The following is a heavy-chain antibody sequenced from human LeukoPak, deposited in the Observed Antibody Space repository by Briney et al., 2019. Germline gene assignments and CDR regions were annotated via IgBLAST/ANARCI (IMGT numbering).Heavy chain of an antibody. CDR3: ARELKITFGGVIVSIFDY. V-gene: IGHV4-39*06. D-gene: IGHD3-16*02. CDR1: GGSISSSSYY. J-gene: IGHJ4*02. Sequence: SETLSLTCTVSGGSISSSSYYWGWIRQPPGKGLEWIGSIYYSRSTYNNPSLKSRVTISVDTSKNQFTLKLSSVTAADTAVYYCARELKITFGGVIVSIFDYWGQGTLVTVSS. CDR2: IYYSRST.